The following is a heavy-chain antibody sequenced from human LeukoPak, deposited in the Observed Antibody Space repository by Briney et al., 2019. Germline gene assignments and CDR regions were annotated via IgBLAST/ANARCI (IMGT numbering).Heavy chain of an antibody. CDR1: EYSFTSYW. CDR3: ARQPFYCSGGSCYDFDY. Sequence: GESLKISCKGSEYSFTSYWIGWVRQMPGKGLEWMGIIYPGDSDTRYSPSFQGQVTISADKPISTAYLQWSSLKASDTAMYYCARQPFYCSGGSCYDFDYWGQGTLVTVSS. CDR2: IYPGDSDT. D-gene: IGHD2-15*01. V-gene: IGHV5-51*01. J-gene: IGHJ4*02.